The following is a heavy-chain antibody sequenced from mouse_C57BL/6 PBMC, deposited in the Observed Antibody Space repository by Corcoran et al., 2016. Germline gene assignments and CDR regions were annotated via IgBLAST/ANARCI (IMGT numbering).Heavy chain of an antibody. D-gene: IGHD2-1*01. V-gene: IGHV1-81*01. J-gene: IGHJ4*01. CDR3: ARRTRNYVDYAMDY. CDR1: GYTFTSYG. CDR2: IYPRSGNT. Sequence: QVQLQQSGAELARPGASVKLSCKASGYTFTSYGISWVKQRTGQGLEWIGEIYPRSGNTYYNEKFKGKATLTADKSSSTAYMELRSLTSEDSAVYFCARRTRNYVDYAMDYWGQGTSVTVSS.